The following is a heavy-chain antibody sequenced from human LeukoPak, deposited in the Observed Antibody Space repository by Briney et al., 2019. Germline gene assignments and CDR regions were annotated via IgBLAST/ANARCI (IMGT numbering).Heavy chain of an antibody. V-gene: IGHV3-48*02. CDR2: ISSSSSI. J-gene: IGHJ4*02. D-gene: IGHD6-13*01. CDR3: ARDSGGSSGWYYFDY. Sequence: GGSLRLSCAASEFTFSNFGMNWVRQAPGKGLEWVSYISSSSSIYYADSVRGRFTISRDNAKNSLYLQMNSLRDDDTAVYYCARDSGGSSGWYYFDYWGQGTLVTVSS. CDR1: EFTFSNFG.